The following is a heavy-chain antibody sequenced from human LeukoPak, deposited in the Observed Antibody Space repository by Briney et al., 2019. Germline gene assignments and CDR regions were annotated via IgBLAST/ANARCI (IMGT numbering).Heavy chain of an antibody. D-gene: IGHD3-16*02. V-gene: IGHV5-51*01. Sequence: GESLKISCKGSGYSFTSYWIGWVRQMPGKGLGWMGIIHPGDSDTRYSPSFQGQVTISVDKSISTAYLQWSSLKASDTAMYYCARMIGLGEVSPYFDYWGQGSLVTVSS. J-gene: IGHJ4*02. CDR2: IHPGDSDT. CDR1: GYSFTSYW. CDR3: ARMIGLGEVSPYFDY.